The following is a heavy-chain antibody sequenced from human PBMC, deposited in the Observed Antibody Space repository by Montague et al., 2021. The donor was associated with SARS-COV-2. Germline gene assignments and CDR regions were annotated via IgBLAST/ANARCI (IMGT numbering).Heavy chain of an antibody. D-gene: IGHD4/OR15-4a*01. CDR1: SDSINSYY. CDR2: VYSSGTT. CDR3: ATLTQSNGDF. V-gene: IGHV4-4*08. Sequence: SETLSLTCTVSSDSINSYYWGWIRQPPGKRLEWLGYVYSSGTTNYNPSLNSRIAIFVDTSKNQFSLRLDSVTAADTAIYYCATLTQSNGDFWGQGALVTVS. J-gene: IGHJ4*02.